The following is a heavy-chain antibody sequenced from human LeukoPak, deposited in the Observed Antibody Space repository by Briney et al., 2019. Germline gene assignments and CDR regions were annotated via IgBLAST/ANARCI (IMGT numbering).Heavy chain of an antibody. Sequence: GRSLRLSCAASGFTFSTYAVHWVRQSPGKGLEWVAYIRYDGKYKFYADSVKGRFTISRDNSQKTVSLQMDSLAPADTALYYCSKDGGRLGDIDYWGQGTLVTVSS. J-gene: IGHJ4*02. D-gene: IGHD3-16*01. CDR2: IRYDGKYK. CDR3: SKDGGRLGDIDY. V-gene: IGHV3-30*02. CDR1: GFTFSTYA.